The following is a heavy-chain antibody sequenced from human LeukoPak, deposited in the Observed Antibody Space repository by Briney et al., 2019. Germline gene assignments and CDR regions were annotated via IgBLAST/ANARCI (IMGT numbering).Heavy chain of an antibody. CDR1: GFTVSSNC. Sequence: GGSLRLSCAASGFTVSSNCMSWVRQAPGKGLEWVSVIYSGGSTYYADSVKGRFTISRDNSKNTLYLQMNSLRAEDTAVYYCARDSPKGAFAYWGQGTLVTVSS. J-gene: IGHJ4*02. CDR2: IYSGGST. CDR3: ARDSPKGAFAY. V-gene: IGHV3-66*01.